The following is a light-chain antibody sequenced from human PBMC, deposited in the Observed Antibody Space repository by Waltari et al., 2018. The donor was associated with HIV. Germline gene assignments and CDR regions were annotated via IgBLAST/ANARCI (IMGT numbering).Light chain of an antibody. CDR2: ATS. CDR1: QNIGEF. Sequence: DIRLTQSPSSLSASVGDRITITCRASQNIGEFINWYQQKPGKAPKLLIHATSSLRAGVPARFSGFVSVAEFTLVISSLQPDDLATYYCQQSYSVPYTFGQGTKLET. J-gene: IGKJ2*01. V-gene: IGKV1-39*01. CDR3: QQSYSVPYT.